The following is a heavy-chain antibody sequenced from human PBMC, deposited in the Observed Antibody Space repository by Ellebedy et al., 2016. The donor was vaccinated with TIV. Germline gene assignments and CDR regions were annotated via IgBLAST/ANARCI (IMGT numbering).Heavy chain of an antibody. V-gene: IGHV1-69*06. CDR3: ASRNDSSGYYYVLAFEY. CDR1: GGTFSNYA. Sequence: AASVKVSCKASGGTFSNYAISWVRQAPGQGLEWMGRLIPIFGTADYAQKFQGRVTMTADKSTSTGYMELSSLRSEDTAIYYCASRNDSSGYYYVLAFEYWGQGTLVTVSS. J-gene: IGHJ4*02. CDR2: LIPIFGTA. D-gene: IGHD3-22*01.